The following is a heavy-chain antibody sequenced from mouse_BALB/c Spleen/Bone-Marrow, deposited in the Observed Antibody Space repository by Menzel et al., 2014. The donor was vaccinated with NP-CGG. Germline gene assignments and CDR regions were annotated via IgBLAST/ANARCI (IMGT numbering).Heavy chain of an antibody. V-gene: IGHV5-12*02. J-gene: IGHJ3*01. Sequence: EVQLVESGGGLVQPGGSLKLSCATSVFTFSDYYMYWVRQTPEKRLEWVAYISNGGGSTYYPDTVKGRFTISRDNAKNPLYLQMSRLKSEDTAMYYCARGLYYRPFAYWGQGTLVTVSA. D-gene: IGHD2-14*01. CDR3: ARGLYYRPFAY. CDR2: ISNGGGST. CDR1: VFTFSDYY.